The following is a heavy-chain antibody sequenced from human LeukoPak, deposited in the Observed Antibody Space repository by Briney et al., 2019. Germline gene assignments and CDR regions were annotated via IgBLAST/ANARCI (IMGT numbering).Heavy chain of an antibody. CDR1: GFTFGVDG. V-gene: IGHV3-30*02. J-gene: IGHJ4*02. CDR3: ARGGHRVED. Sequence: GGSLRLSCAASGFTFGVDGMHWLRQAPGKGLEWVTFIQYDGSKKYYADSVKGRFTISRDDSKNTLYLEMNGLRAEDTAVYHCARGGHRVEDWGQGTLVIVSS. D-gene: IGHD1-1*01. CDR2: IQYDGSKK.